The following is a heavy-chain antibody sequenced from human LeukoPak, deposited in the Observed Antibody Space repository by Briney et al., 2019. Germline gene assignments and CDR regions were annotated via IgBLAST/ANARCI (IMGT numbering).Heavy chain of an antibody. D-gene: IGHD3-22*01. CDR2: IYYSGST. Sequence: SETLSLTCTVSGGSISSYYWSWIRQPPGKGLEWIGYIYYSGSTNYNPPLKSRVTISVDTSKNQFSLKLSSVTAADTAVYYCAREGYYYDSSCQNPFDYWGQGTLVTVSS. CDR3: AREGYYYDSSCQNPFDY. V-gene: IGHV4-59*12. J-gene: IGHJ4*02. CDR1: GGSISSYY.